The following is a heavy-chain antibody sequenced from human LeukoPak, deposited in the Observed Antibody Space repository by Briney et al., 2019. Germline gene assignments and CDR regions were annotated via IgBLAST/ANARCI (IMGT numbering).Heavy chain of an antibody. CDR2: VSGGGGTT. CDR3: AKSPQFSYPSFFDY. J-gene: IGHJ4*02. Sequence: GSHRLSCAASGLTFTSYAMSRVRQAPGKGLEWLSSVSGGGGTTYYADSVKGRFTISRDNSKNTLNLQMTSLRAEDTAVYYCAKSPQFSYPSFFDYWSQGALIIVSS. V-gene: IGHV3-23*01. D-gene: IGHD3-16*02. CDR1: GLTFTSYA.